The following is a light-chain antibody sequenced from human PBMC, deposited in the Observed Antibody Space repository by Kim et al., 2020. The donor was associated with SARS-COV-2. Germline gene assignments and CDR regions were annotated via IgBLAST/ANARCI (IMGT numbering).Light chain of an antibody. Sequence: QSALTQPRSVSGSPGQSVTISCSGTSTDVGGYNYVSWYQHHPDKAPKLIIYAVSKRPSGVPDRFSGSKSANTASLTISGLQAEDEADYYCCSYAGTNPSKVFGTGTKVTVL. CDR1: STDVGGYNY. J-gene: IGLJ1*01. V-gene: IGLV2-11*01. CDR2: AVS. CDR3: CSYAGTNPSKV.